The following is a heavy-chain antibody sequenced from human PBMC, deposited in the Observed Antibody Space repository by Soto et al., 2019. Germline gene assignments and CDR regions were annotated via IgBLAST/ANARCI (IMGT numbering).Heavy chain of an antibody. CDR3: ARECVYYYDSSGYYYDY. J-gene: IGHJ4*02. Sequence: ASVKVSCKASGYTFTGYYIHWVRQAPGXGLEWMGWINPNSGGTNYAQKFQGWVTMTRDTSISTAYMELSRLRSDDTAVYYCARECVYYYDSSGYYYDYRGKGTLVTVSS. CDR1: GYTFTGYY. CDR2: INPNSGGT. V-gene: IGHV1-2*04. D-gene: IGHD3-22*01.